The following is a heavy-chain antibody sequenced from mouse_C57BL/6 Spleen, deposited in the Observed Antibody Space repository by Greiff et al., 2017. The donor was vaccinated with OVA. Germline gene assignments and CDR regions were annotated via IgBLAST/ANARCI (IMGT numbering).Heavy chain of an antibody. J-gene: IGHJ4*01. D-gene: IGHD1-1*01. Sequence: QVQLKESGPGLVQPSQSLSITCTVSGFSLTSYGVHWVRQSPGKGLEWLGVIWSGGSTDYNAAFISRLSISKDNSKSQVFFKMNSLQADDTAMYYCARKGYYGSSLYAMDYWGQGTSVTVSS. CDR1: GFSLTSYG. V-gene: IGHV2-2*01. CDR2: IWSGGST. CDR3: ARKGYYGSSLYAMDY.